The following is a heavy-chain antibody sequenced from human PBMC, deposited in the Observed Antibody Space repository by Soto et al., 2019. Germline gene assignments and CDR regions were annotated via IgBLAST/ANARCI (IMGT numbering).Heavy chain of an antibody. CDR3: ARDYSAYDFWSGFYGMDV. D-gene: IGHD3-3*01. CDR1: GGSISSGIYY. CDR2: IYYSGST. V-gene: IGHV4-61*01. J-gene: IGHJ6*02. Sequence: TSETLSLTCTVSGGSISSGIYYWSWIRQPPGKGLEWIGYIYYSGSTNYNPSLKSRVTISVDTSKNQFSLKLSSVTAADTAVYYCARDYSAYDFWSGFYGMDVWGQGTTVTVSS.